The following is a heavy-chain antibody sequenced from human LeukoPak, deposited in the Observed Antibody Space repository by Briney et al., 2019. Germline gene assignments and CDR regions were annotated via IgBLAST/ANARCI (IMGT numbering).Heavy chain of an antibody. V-gene: IGHV1-69*13. CDR2: GIPIFGTA. J-gene: IGHJ4*02. D-gene: IGHD6-19*01. CDR3: AGGIAVAGEIDY. CDR1: GGTFSSYA. Sequence: ASVKVSCKASGGTFSSYAISWVRQAPGQGLEWMGGGIPIFGTANYAQKFQGRVTITADESTSTAYMELSSLRSEDTAVYYCAGGIAVAGEIDYWGQGTLVTVSS.